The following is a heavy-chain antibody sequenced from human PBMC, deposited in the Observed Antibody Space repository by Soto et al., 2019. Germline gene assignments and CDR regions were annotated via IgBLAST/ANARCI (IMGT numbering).Heavy chain of an antibody. V-gene: IGHV3-48*01. J-gene: IGHJ4*02. D-gene: IGHD5-12*01. Sequence: GGSLRLSCAASGFTFSSYSMNWVRQAPGKGLEWVSYISSSSSTIYYADSVKGRFTISRDNAKNSLYLQMNSLRAEDTAVYYCARDIIVATTRNDYWGQGTLVTVS. CDR3: ARDIIVATTRNDY. CDR1: GFTFSSYS. CDR2: ISSSSSTI.